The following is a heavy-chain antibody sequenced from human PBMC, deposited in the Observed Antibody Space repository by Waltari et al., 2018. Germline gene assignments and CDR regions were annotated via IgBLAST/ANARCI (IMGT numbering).Heavy chain of an antibody. CDR3: ARSPADEYFDL. J-gene: IGHJ2*01. CDR2: FYDMGST. V-gene: IGHV4-31*03. Sequence: QVQLQESGPGLVKPSQTLSLPCTVSGGSISSGGYYWSWIRQHPGKGLEWIGDFYDMGSTDDNPSLKSRVTIAVDTSKNQFSLKLSSVTAADTAVYYCARSPADEYFDLWGRGTLVTVSS. CDR1: GGSISSGGYY.